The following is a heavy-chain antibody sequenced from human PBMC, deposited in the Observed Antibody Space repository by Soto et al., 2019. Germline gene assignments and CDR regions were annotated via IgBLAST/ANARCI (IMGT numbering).Heavy chain of an antibody. Sequence: PSETLSLSCTVSGASISSAYWSWIRQSPGKVLGLIAYIYHTGTTNYNPYLKSRVTISIDTYKSQFSLSLTSLNTADTAVYFCARGGTRYSHIASDVGGSEYWGDGTLVKVS. V-gene: IGHV4-59*01. CDR1: GASISSAY. CDR2: IYHTGTT. CDR3: ARGGTRYSHIASDVGGSEY. D-gene: IGHD5-18*01. J-gene: IGHJ4*01.